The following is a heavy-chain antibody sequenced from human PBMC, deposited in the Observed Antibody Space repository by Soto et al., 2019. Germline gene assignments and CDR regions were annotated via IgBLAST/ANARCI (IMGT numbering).Heavy chain of an antibody. J-gene: IGHJ5*02. CDR2: IYYSGST. D-gene: IGHD3-22*01. CDR3: ATYYYDSSGYRAWFDP. V-gene: IGHV4-59*01. CDR1: GGSISSYY. Sequence: SETLSLTCTVSGGSISSYYWSWIRQPPGKGLEWIGYIYYSGSTNYNPSLKSRVTISVDTSKNQFSLKLSSVTAADTAAYYCATYYYDSSGYRAWFDPWGQGSLVPVSS.